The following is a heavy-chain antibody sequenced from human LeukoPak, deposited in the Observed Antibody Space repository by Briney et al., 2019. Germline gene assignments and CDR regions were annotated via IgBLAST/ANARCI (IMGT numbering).Heavy chain of an antibody. D-gene: IGHD4-17*01. V-gene: IGHV3-7*01. J-gene: IGHJ4*02. CDR3: ARVNGDYVEYFDY. CDR1: GFTFSSYW. Sequence: PGGSLRLSCAASGFTFSSYWMSWVRQAPVKGLEWVANIKQDGSEKYYVDSVKGRFTISRDNAKNSLYLQMNSLRAEDTAVYYCARVNGDYVEYFDYWGQGTLVTVSS. CDR2: IKQDGSEK.